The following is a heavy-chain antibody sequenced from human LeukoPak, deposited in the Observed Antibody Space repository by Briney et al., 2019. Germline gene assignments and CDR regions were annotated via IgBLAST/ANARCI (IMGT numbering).Heavy chain of an antibody. CDR3: AKTMGAIDHDY. V-gene: IGHV3-23*01. CDR1: GFRFSSYA. CDR2: ISGSGVST. Sequence: GGSLRLSCAASGFRFSSYAMSWVRQAPGKGLEWVSAISGSGVSTYYADCVKGRFTVSRDNSKNTLYLQMSSLRSEDTAVYFCAKTMGAIDHDYWGQGTLVTVSS. J-gene: IGHJ4*02. D-gene: IGHD1-26*01.